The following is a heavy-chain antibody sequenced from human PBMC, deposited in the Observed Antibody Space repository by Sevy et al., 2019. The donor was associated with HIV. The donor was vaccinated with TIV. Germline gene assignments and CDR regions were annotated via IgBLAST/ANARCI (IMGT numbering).Heavy chain of an antibody. Sequence: GGSLRLSCVASGFTFSRHSMNWVRQAPGKGLEWVSSISSSGYIYSPDSLKGRFTISRDNAKNSVYLQMNSLRPEDTAVYYCARDEFGDYDFDSWGQGTLVTVSS. V-gene: IGHV3-21*01. D-gene: IGHD4-17*01. CDR2: ISSSGYI. CDR1: GFTFSRHS. CDR3: ARDEFGDYDFDS. J-gene: IGHJ4*02.